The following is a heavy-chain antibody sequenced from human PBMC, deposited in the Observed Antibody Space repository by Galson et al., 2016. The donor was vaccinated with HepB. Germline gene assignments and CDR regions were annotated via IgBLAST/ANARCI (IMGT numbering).Heavy chain of an antibody. CDR3: AKESGNGWRVHYFYGIDL. CDR2: MSSDGSHK. Sequence: SLRLSCAASGFAFSNYAMYWVRQAPGKGLEWVTVMSSDGSHKFYAASVKGRFTISRDNSKYTLYLQMNNMRVEDTAVYYCAKESGNGWRVHYFYGIDLWGQGTTVSVSS. V-gene: IGHV3-30*18. J-gene: IGHJ6*02. D-gene: IGHD6-19*01. CDR1: GFAFSNYA.